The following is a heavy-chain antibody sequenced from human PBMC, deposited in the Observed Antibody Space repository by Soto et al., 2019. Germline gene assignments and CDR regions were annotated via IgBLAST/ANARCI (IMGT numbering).Heavy chain of an antibody. J-gene: IGHJ4*02. CDR2: ITWNSDNT. Sequence: GGSLILSCAASGFTFRDYAMHLVRLPPGRGLEWVSGITWNSDNTGYADSVKGRFTISRDNAKNSLYLQMNSLRTEDTAVYYCARGSVTTLSLYYFDYWGQGTLVTVSS. CDR3: ARGSVTTLSLYYFDY. D-gene: IGHD4-17*01. CDR1: GFTFRDYA. V-gene: IGHV3-9*01.